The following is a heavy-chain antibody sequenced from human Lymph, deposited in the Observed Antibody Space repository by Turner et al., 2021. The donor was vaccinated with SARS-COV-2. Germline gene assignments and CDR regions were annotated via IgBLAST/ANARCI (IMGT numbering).Heavy chain of an antibody. V-gene: IGHV4-59*01. CDR1: GGSMNSNY. J-gene: IGHJ5*02. CDR2: IYYRGST. CDR3: ARETVNNWVDP. D-gene: IGHD2-21*02. Sequence: QVQLQESGPSLVKPLETLSLTCTVSGGSMNSNYWSWSRQPPGKRLEWIGYIYYRGSTNYNPSLESRVTISVDTSRNQFSLNLTSVTAADTAIYYCARETVNNWVDPWGQGTLVTVSS.